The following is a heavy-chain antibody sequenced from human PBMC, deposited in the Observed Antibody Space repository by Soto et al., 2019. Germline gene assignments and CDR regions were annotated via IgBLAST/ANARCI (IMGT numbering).Heavy chain of an antibody. D-gene: IGHD6-13*01. CDR3: ATTIAAAGGYYFDY. V-gene: IGHV3-23*01. CDR2: ISGSGGST. CDR1: GFTFSSYA. J-gene: IGHJ4*02. Sequence: GGSLRLSCAASGFTFSSYAMSWVRQAPGKGLEWVSAISGSGGSTYYADSVKGRFTISRDNSKNTLYLQMGSLRAEDMAVYYCATTIAAAGGYYFDYWGQGTLVTVSS.